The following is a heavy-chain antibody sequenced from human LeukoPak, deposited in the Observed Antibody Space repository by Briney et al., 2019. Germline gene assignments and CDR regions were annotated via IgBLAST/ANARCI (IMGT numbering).Heavy chain of an antibody. D-gene: IGHD3-10*01. CDR1: DYTFTSYG. V-gene: IGHV1-18*01. CDR2: ISAYNGNT. J-gene: IGHJ4*02. Sequence: ASVKVSCKASDYTFTSYGISWVRQAPGQGLEWMGWISAYNGNTNYAQKLQGRVTMTTDTSTSTAYMELRSLRSDDTAVYYCARDLSDYYGSGSYKEFDYWGQGTLVTVSS. CDR3: ARDLSDYYGSGSYKEFDY.